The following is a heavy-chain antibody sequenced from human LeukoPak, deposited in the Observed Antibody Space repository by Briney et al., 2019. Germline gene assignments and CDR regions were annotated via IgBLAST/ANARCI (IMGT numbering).Heavy chain of an antibody. J-gene: IGHJ4*02. CDR2: IYYSGST. CDR3: ARRIEYGSGSSHFDY. V-gene: IGHV4-59*01. Sequence: SETLSLTCTVSGGSISSYYWSWIRQPPGKGLEWGGYIYYSGSTNYNPSLKSRVTISVDTSKNQFSLKLSSVTAADTAVYYCARRIEYGSGSSHFDYWGQGTLVTVSS. D-gene: IGHD3-10*01. CDR1: GGSISSYY.